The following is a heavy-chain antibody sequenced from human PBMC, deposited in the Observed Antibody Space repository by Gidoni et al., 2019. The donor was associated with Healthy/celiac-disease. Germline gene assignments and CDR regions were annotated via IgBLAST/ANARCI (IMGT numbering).Heavy chain of an antibody. CDR2: ISGSGGST. Sequence: EVQLLESGGGLVQPGGSLRLSCAASGFTFSSYAMSWVRQAPGKGLEWVSAISGSGGSTYYADSVKGRFTISRDNSKNTLYLQMNSLRAEDTAVYYCAKDRGGRWLQRNDAFDIWGQGTMVTVSS. V-gene: IGHV3-23*01. D-gene: IGHD3-16*01. CDR3: AKDRGGRWLQRNDAFDI. CDR1: GFTFSSYA. J-gene: IGHJ3*02.